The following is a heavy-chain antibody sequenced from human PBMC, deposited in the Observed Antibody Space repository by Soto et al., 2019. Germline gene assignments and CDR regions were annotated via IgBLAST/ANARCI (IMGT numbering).Heavy chain of an antibody. Sequence: GGSLRLSCAASGFTFSSYAMSWVRQAPGKGLEWVSAISGSGGSTYYADSVKGRFTISRDNSKNTLYLQMNSLRAEDTAVYYCAKPYYDFWSGWPPGMDVWGRGTTVTVSS. D-gene: IGHD3-3*01. CDR2: ISGSGGST. CDR1: GFTFSSYA. J-gene: IGHJ6*02. V-gene: IGHV3-23*01. CDR3: AKPYYDFWSGWPPGMDV.